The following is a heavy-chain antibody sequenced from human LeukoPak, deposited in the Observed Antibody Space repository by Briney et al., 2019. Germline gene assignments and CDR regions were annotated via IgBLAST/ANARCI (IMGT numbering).Heavy chain of an antibody. CDR3: ARAPLSGTYYTDAFDI. D-gene: IGHD1-26*01. CDR1: GGSISSSNYY. Sequence: PSETLSLTCTVSGGSISSSNYYWVWIRQPPGKGLEWIGSIYYSGSTDYNPSLKSRVTISPDKSKNQFSLTLTSVTAADTAVYFCARAPLSGTYYTDAFDIWGQGTMVTVSS. J-gene: IGHJ3*02. V-gene: IGHV4-39*07. CDR2: IYYSGST.